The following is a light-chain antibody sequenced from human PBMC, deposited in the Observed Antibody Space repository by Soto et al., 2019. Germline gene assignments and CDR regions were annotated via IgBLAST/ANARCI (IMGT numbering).Light chain of an antibody. CDR1: SSDIHDYKF. V-gene: IGLV2-14*01. CDR3: SSYARSGYV. CDR2: EVT. Sequence: ALTQPASVSGSPGQSITISCTGTSSDIHDYKFVSWYQQHPGKAPKLIIYEVTRRPSGVSDRFSGSKSGNMASLTISGLQAEDEADYYCSSYARSGYVFGTGTKVTVL. J-gene: IGLJ1*01.